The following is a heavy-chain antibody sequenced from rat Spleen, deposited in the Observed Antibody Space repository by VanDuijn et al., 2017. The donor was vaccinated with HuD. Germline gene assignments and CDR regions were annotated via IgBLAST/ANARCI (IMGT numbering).Heavy chain of an antibody. D-gene: IGHD4-3*01. CDR1: GFTFSNYD. J-gene: IGHJ3*01. CDR2: ISPSGGGT. V-gene: IGHV5S23*01. Sequence: EVLLVESNGGLVQPGRSLKLSCAASGFTFSNYDMAWVRQTPTKGLEWVASISPSGGGTYYRDSVKGRFTISRDTAKSTLYLQMDSLRSEDTATYYCARQDTSGYSNWFTYWGQGTLVTVSS. CDR3: ARQDTSGYSNWFTY.